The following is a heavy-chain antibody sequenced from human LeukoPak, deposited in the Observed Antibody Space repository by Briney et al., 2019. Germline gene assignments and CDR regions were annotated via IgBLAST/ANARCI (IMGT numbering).Heavy chain of an antibody. CDR3: ASKGYCSGGSCYDLDY. CDR1: GGSISSSSYY. CDR2: IYYSGST. V-gene: IGHV4-39*01. Sequence: ASETLSLTCTVSGGSISSSSYYWGWIRQPPGKGLEWIGSIYYSGSTYYNPSLKSRVTISVDTSKNQFSLKLSSVTAADTAVYYCASKGYCSGGSCYDLDYWGQGTLVTVSS. J-gene: IGHJ4*02. D-gene: IGHD2-15*01.